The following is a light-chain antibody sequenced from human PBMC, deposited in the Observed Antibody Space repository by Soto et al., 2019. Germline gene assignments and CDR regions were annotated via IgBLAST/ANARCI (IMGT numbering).Light chain of an antibody. V-gene: IGLV6-57*01. CDR2: EDN. CDR3: QSYDSSSVV. CDR1: SGSIASNY. J-gene: IGLJ2*01. Sequence: NFMLTQPHSVSESPGKTVTISCTRSSGSIASNYVQWYQQRPGSSPTTMIYEDNQRPSGVPDRFSGSIDASSNSASLTIFGLKTEDEADYYCQSYDSSSVVFGGGTKLTVL.